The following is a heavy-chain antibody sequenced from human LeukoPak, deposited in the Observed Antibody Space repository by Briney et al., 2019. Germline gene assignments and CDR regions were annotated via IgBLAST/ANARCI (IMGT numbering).Heavy chain of an antibody. CDR2: IYYSGST. D-gene: IGHD3-22*01. CDR1: GGSISSSSYY. CDR3: ARGGFYYDSSGHSPLDY. Sequence: SETLSLTCTVSGGSISSSSYYWGWIRQPPGKGLEWIGSIYYSGSTYYNPSLKSRVTISVDTSKHQFSLKLSSVTAADTAVYYCARGGFYYDSSGHSPLDYWGQGTLVTVSS. V-gene: IGHV4-39*07. J-gene: IGHJ4*02.